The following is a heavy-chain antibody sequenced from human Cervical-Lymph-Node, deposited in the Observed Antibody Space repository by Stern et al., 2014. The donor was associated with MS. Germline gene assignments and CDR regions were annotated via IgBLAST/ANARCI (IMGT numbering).Heavy chain of an antibody. V-gene: IGHV1-2*06. CDR1: GYTFTGYY. Sequence: QMQLVQSGAEVKKPGASVKVSCKASGYTFTGYYIHWVRQAPGQGLEWKGRINPNSGGTNYAQKFQGRVTMTRDTSISTVYMELSRLRSDDTAVFYCARSLMTTVTTRFAFEIWGQGTMVTVSS. CDR3: ARSLMTTVTTRFAFEI. CDR2: INPNSGGT. J-gene: IGHJ3*02. D-gene: IGHD4-17*01.